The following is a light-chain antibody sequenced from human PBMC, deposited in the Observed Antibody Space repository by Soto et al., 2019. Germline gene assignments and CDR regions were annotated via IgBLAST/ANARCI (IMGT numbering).Light chain of an antibody. J-gene: IGKJ2*01. CDR3: QQSFTSPFT. CDR1: QNIDTY. CDR2: AAS. Sequence: EIQMTQSPSSLSASVGDRVTITCRASQNIDTYLNWYQQKPGKAPKLLIFAASNLQRGIPSRFSGGGSGTDFALNVSSLHIEDFATYSCQQSFTSPFTFGQGTELDIK. V-gene: IGKV1-39*01.